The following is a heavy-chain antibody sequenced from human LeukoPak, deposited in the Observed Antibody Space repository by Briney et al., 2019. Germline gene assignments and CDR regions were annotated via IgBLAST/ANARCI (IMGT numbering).Heavy chain of an antibody. CDR2: INHSGST. CDR1: GGSISSYY. CDR3: ATRERQLVGHFDY. V-gene: IGHV4-34*01. D-gene: IGHD6-6*01. Sequence: PSETLSLTCTVSGGSISSYYWSWIRQPPGKGLEWIGEINHSGSTNYNPSLKSRVTISVDTSKNQFSLKLSSVTAADTAVYYCATRERQLVGHFDYWGQGTLVTVSS. J-gene: IGHJ4*02.